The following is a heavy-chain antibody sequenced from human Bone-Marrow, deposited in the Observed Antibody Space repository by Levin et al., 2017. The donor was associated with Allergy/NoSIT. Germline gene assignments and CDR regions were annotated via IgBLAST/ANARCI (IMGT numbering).Heavy chain of an antibody. Sequence: SLKISCAASGFNFENYAMHWVRQAPGKGLEWVSGVSWNSDDIAYGDSVRGRFTISRDNAASSLYLQMDSLQPVDTAFYYCVKDDSSGWYVGFSSWGQGTLVTVSS. J-gene: IGHJ5*02. D-gene: IGHD6-19*01. CDR2: VSWNSDDI. V-gene: IGHV3-9*01. CDR3: VKDDSSGWYVGFSS. CDR1: GFNFENYA.